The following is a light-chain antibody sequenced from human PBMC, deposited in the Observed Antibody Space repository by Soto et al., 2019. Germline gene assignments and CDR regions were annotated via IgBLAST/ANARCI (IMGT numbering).Light chain of an antibody. V-gene: IGKV1-39*01. CDR1: QXXXSX. CDR2: AAS. Sequence: XSXXXLXXXVXXRVXITCRASQXXXSXLNWYQQKPGKAPKLLIYAASSLQSGVPSRFSGSGSGTDFTLTISSLQPEDFATYYCQQSYSTPWTFGQGTKLEXK. CDR3: QQSYSTPWT. J-gene: IGKJ2*02.